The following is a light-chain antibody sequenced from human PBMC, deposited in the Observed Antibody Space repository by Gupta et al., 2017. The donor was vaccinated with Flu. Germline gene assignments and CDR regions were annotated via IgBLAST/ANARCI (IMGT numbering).Light chain of an antibody. CDR1: QSISTW. CDR3: QQYNSYPWT. CDR2: KAS. V-gene: IGKV1-5*03. J-gene: IGKJ1*01. Sequence: DIQITQSPFTLSASVGDRVTIHCRASQSISTWLAWYQQKPVKASNLLIYKASSLESGVPSRFSGSGSGTEFTLTITSLQPDDFASYFCQQYNSYPWTFGQGTRVGIK.